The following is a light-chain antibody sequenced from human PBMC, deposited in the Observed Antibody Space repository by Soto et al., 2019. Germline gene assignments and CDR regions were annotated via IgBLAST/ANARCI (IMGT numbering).Light chain of an antibody. CDR2: GAS. Sequence: EVVMTQSPATLSVSPGERATLSCRASETVATNLAWYQQKPGQAPRLLISGASTSAAGISDRFRGSGSGTEFTLSIISLRSEDSAIYYCQQYFEWPPMTFGQGTKVEI. CDR3: QQYFEWPPMT. CDR1: ETVATN. J-gene: IGKJ1*01. V-gene: IGKV3-15*01.